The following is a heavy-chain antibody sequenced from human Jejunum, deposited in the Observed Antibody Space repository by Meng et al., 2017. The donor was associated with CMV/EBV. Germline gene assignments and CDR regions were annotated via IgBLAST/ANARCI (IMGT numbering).Heavy chain of an antibody. D-gene: IGHD1-26*01. CDR2: IYYSGST. CDR1: DDSLSRYY. CDR3: ARDWELGY. V-gene: IGHV4-59*01. J-gene: IGHJ4*02. Sequence: SLTYPVSDDSLSRYYWNWIRQPPGKGLEWIGNIYYSGSTNYNPSLKSRVTISLDTSKNQFSLKVNSVTAADTAVYFCARDWELGYWGQGTLVTVSS.